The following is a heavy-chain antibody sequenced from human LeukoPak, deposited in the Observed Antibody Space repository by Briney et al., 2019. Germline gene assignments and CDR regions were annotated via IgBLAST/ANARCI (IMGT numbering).Heavy chain of an antibody. CDR1: GDSVSSNSAA. Sequence: SQTLSLTCAISGDSVSSNSAAWNWIRQSPSRGLEWLGRTYYRSTWYNDYAVSVKSRITINPDTSKNQFSLQLNSVTPEDTAVYYCARDERIPGYSSSWSVSNWFDPWGQGTLVTVSS. D-gene: IGHD6-6*01. J-gene: IGHJ5*02. V-gene: IGHV6-1*01. CDR3: ARDERIPGYSSSWSVSNWFDP. CDR2: TYYRSTWYN.